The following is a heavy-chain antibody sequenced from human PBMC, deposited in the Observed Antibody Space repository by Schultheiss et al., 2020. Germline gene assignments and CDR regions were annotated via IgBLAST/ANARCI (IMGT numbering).Heavy chain of an antibody. CDR2: IYTSGST. Sequence: SQTLSLTCTVSGGSISSYYWSWIRQPAGKGLEWIGRIYTSGSTNNNPSLKSRVTISVDASKNQFSLKLTSVTAADTAMYYCAIYGEVRTHDYWGQGTLVTVSS. V-gene: IGHV4-4*07. CDR3: AIYGEVRTHDY. CDR1: GGSISSYY. D-gene: IGHD4-17*01. J-gene: IGHJ4*02.